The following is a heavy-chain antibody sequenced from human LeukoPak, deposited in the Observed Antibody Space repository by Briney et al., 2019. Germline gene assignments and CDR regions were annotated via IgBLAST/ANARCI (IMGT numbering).Heavy chain of an antibody. J-gene: IGHJ2*01. CDR1: GFTFSSYS. Sequence: PGGSLRLSCAASGFTFSSYSMNWVRQAPGKGLEWVSSISGSSSYIYYADSVKGRFTISRDNAKNSLYLQMNSLRAEDTAVYYCARDLTGDWYFDLWGRGTLVTVSS. CDR3: ARDLTGDWYFDL. CDR2: ISGSSSYI. D-gene: IGHD3-9*01. V-gene: IGHV3-21*04.